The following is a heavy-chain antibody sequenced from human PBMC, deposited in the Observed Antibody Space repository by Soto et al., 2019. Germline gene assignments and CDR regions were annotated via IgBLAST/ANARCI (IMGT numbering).Heavy chain of an antibody. D-gene: IGHD6-6*01. V-gene: IGHV1-69*01. CDR1: GGIFSSYA. J-gene: IGHJ2*01. Sequence: QVQLVQSGAEVKKTGSSVKVSCKVSGGIFSSYAIGWVRQAPGQGLEWMAGIIPITGTTNRAQKFQGRVTVTADESTNTVYMELSSLTAEDTAVYYCAREYSSSSQYLYFDVWGRGTLVTVSS. CDR2: IIPITGTT. CDR3: AREYSSSSQYLYFDV.